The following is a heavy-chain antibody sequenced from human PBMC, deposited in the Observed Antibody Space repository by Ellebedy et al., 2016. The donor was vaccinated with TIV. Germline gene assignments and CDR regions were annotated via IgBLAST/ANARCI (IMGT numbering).Heavy chain of an antibody. V-gene: IGHV1-18*01. CDR3: ARGTGFCTKGVCEVDY. D-gene: IGHD2-8*01. CDR1: AYTFTSYG. Sequence: ASVKVSCXAFAYTFTSYGISWVRQAPGQGLEWMGWISAYNGNTNYAQKLQGRVTMTTDTPTSTAYMELRSLRSDDTAMYYCARGTGFCTKGVCEVDYWGQGTMVTVSS. CDR2: ISAYNGNT. J-gene: IGHJ4*02.